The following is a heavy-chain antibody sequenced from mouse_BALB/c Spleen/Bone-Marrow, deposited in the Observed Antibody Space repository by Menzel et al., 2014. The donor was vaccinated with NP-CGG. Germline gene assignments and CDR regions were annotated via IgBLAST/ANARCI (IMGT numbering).Heavy chain of an antibody. J-gene: IGHJ1*01. CDR3: ARVYGWYFDV. CDR1: GFTFSSYG. Sequence: VQLKESGGGLVQPGGSLKLSCVASGFTFSSYGMSCVRQTPDKRLELVATINNNGGSTYYPDGVKGQFTISRDNAKNTLYLQMSSLKSEDTAMYYCARVYGWYFDVWGAGTTVTVSS. V-gene: IGHV5-6-3*01. D-gene: IGHD1-1*01. CDR2: INNNGGST.